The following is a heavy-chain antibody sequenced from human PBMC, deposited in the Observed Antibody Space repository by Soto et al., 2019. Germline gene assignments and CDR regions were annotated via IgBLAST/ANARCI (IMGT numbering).Heavy chain of an antibody. D-gene: IGHD6-13*01. Sequence: PGESLNISCKGSGYSFANYWIGWVRQIPGKGLEWMGIIYPGDSDTRYSPSFQGQVTISADKSISTAYLQWSSLKASDTAMYYCARRDSGYSSSHYYYYGMDVWGQGTTVTVSS. CDR1: GYSFANYW. CDR3: ARRDSGYSSSHYYYYGMDV. CDR2: IYPGDSDT. V-gene: IGHV5-51*01. J-gene: IGHJ6*02.